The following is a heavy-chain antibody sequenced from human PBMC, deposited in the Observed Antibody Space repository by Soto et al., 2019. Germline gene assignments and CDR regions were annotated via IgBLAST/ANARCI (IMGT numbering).Heavy chain of an antibody. CDR3: AKERSSGWSFDY. CDR1: GFTFSTYA. D-gene: IGHD6-19*01. V-gene: IGHV3-23*01. CDR2: ISGSGDST. J-gene: IGHJ4*02. Sequence: EVQLLESGGGLVQRGGSLRLSCAASGFTFSTYAMNWVRQAPGKGLEWVSGISGSGDSTYYADSVKGRFTVSRDNSKNTLYLQMNSPRAEDTAVFYCAKERSSGWSFDYWGQGTLVTVSS.